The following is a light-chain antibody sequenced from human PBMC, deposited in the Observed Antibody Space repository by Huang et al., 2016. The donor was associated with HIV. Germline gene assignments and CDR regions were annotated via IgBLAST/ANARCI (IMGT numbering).Light chain of an antibody. CDR2: LAS. Sequence: DIVMTQSPDSLAVPLGERATLNCKSSQSILYSSNKKNYLAWYQQKPGQPPKLLIYLASTRESGVPDRFSGSGSGTDFTLTISSLQAEDVALYYCQQYYSTLITFGQGTRLEIK. CDR3: QQYYSTLIT. V-gene: IGKV4-1*01. J-gene: IGKJ5*01. CDR1: QSILYSSNKKNY.